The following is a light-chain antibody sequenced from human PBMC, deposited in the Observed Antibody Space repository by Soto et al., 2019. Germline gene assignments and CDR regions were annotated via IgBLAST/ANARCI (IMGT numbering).Light chain of an antibody. Sequence: EILMPQSPATLSVSPGERVTLSCRASQNIISNLAWYQQKPGQAPRLIIYGASTRATGIPARFSGSWSGTECTLTISSLQSEDVAVYSCQQYNNWPITFSQGTRLEIK. CDR2: GAS. CDR3: QQYNNWPIT. V-gene: IGKV3-15*01. CDR1: QNIISN. J-gene: IGKJ5*01.